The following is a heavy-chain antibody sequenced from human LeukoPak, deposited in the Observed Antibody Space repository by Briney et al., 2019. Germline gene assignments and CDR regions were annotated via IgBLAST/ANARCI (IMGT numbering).Heavy chain of an antibody. D-gene: IGHD3-22*01. CDR3: ARGGSGYGDYYYFYAMDV. Sequence: GGSLRLSCAASGFTFSTYAMNWVRQAPGKGLEWVSYISTSSSIYYADSVKGRFTISRDNAKNSLYLQMNSLRDEDTAVYYCARGGSGYGDYYYFYAMDVWGQGTTVTVSS. CDR2: ISTSSSI. CDR1: GFTFSTYA. V-gene: IGHV3-48*02. J-gene: IGHJ6*02.